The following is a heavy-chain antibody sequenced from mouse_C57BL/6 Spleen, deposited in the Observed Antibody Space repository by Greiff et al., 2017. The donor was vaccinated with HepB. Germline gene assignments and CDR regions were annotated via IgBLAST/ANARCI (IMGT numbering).Heavy chain of an antibody. CDR2: ISYDGSN. J-gene: IGHJ3*01. CDR1: GYSITSGYY. V-gene: IGHV3-6*01. Sequence: DVKLQESGPGLVKPSQSLSLTCSVTGYSITSGYYWNWIRQFPGNKLEWMGYISYDGSNNYNPSLKNRISITRYTSKNQFFLKLNSVATEDTATYYCARGYSYWGQGTLVTVSA. CDR3: ARGYSY. D-gene: IGHD1-1*01.